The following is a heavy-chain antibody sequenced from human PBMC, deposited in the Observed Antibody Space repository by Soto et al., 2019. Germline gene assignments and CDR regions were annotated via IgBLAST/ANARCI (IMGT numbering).Heavy chain of an antibody. CDR2: IFSHDEK. CDR3: ARIRYYYDSSGYYRPNYYYYGMDV. J-gene: IGHJ6*02. V-gene: IGHV2-26*01. Sequence: PGPTLLNPTETLTLTCTVSGFSLSNARMGVSWIRQPPGKALEWLAHIFSHDEKSYSTSLKSRLTISKDTSKSQVVLTMTNMDPVDTATYYCARIRYYYDSSGYYRPNYYYYGMDVWGQGTTVTVSS. D-gene: IGHD3-22*01. CDR1: GFSLSNARMG.